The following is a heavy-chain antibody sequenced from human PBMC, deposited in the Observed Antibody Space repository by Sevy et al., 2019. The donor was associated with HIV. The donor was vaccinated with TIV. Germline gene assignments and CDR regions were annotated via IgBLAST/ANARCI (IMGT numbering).Heavy chain of an antibody. J-gene: IGHJ4*02. CDR3: AREVGGFNWRPYYFDS. D-gene: IGHD3-3*01. CDR1: GFKSSDYW. CDR2: IKQDESEK. Sequence: GGSLRLSCAASGFKSSDYWMSWVRQSPGKGLEWVATIKQDESEKYYVESVKGRFAISRDNGKNSVSLQMNGLRVEDTALYYCAREVGGFNWRPYYFDSWGQGTLVTVSS. V-gene: IGHV3-7*01.